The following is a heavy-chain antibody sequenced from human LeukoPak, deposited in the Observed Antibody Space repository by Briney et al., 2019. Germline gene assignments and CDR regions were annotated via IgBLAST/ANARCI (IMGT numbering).Heavy chain of an antibody. CDR2: ISSSGSTI. Sequence: PGGSLRLSCAASGFTFDDYGMSWVRQAPGKGLEWVSYISSSGSTIYYADSVKGRFTISRDNAKNSLYLQMNSLRAEDTAVYYCARDSDPIQLWSRYWFDPWGQGTLVTVSS. CDR3: ARDSDPIQLWSRYWFDP. D-gene: IGHD5-18*01. J-gene: IGHJ5*02. CDR1: GFTFDDYG. V-gene: IGHV3-48*04.